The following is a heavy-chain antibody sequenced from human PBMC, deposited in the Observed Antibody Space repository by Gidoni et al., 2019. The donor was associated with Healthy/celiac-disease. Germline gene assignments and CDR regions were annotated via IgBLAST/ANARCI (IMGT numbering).Heavy chain of an antibody. CDR2: IYHSGST. V-gene: IGHV4-4*02. J-gene: IGHJ6*02. Sequence: QVQLQESGPGLVKPSGTLSLTCAVSGGSISSSNWWSWVRQPPGKGLEWIGEIYHSGSTNYNPSLKSRVTISVDKSKNQFSLKLSSVTAADTAVYYCARVPIVVVPAALSRALDVWGQGTTVTVSS. CDR1: GGSISSSNW. CDR3: ARVPIVVVPAALSRALDV. D-gene: IGHD2-2*01.